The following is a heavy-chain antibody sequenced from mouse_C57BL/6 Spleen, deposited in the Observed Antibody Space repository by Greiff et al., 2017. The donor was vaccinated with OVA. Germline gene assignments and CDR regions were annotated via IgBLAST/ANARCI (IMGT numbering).Heavy chain of an antibody. CDR3: ARSYYYGSSSFAY. V-gene: IGHV1-69*01. J-gene: IGHJ3*01. D-gene: IGHD1-1*01. CDR2: IDPSDSYT. CDR1: GYTFTSYW. Sequence: QVQLQQPGAELVMPGASVKLSCKASGYTFTSYWMHWVKQRPGQGLEWIGEIDPSDSYTNYNQKFKGKSTLTVDKSSSTAYMQLSSLTSEDSAVYNCARSYYYGSSSFAYWGQGTLVTVSA.